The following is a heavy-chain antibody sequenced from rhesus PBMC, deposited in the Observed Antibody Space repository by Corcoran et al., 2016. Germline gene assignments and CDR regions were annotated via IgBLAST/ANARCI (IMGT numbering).Heavy chain of an antibody. Sequence: QVQLQESGPGLVKPSQTLSLTCAISRDSVSSNSATWNWIRQSPSRGLEWLGRTYYRSKWYNYYAQSVQNRISINPDTSKNQFSLQLNSVTPEDMAVYYCAREANTFDYWGQGVLVTVSS. CDR1: RDSVSSNSAT. CDR2: TYYRSKWYN. CDR3: AREANTFDY. V-gene: IGHV6-1*01. J-gene: IGHJ4*01. D-gene: IGHD1-38*01.